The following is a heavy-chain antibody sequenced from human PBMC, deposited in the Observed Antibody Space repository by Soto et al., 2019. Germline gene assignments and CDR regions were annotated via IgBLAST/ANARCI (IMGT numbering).Heavy chain of an antibody. J-gene: IGHJ6*03. Sequence: SETLSLTCTVSGGSISSSSYYWGWIRQPPGKGLEWIGSIYYSGSTYYNPSLKSRVTISVDTSKNQFSLKLSSVTAADTAVYDCARLRPPRITIFGVVITPRRYMDVWGKGTTVTVSS. CDR2: IYYSGST. CDR3: ARLRPPRITIFGVVITPRRYMDV. CDR1: GGSISSSSYY. D-gene: IGHD3-3*01. V-gene: IGHV4-39*01.